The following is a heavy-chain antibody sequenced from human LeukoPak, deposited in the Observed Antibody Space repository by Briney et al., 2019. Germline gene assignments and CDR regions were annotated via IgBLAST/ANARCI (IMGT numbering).Heavy chain of an antibody. J-gene: IGHJ4*02. CDR3: SRDPRNNDY. V-gene: IGHV3-21*04. Sequence: GGSLRLSCAASGVTFSSYSMNWVRQAPGKGLEWVSSISSRSTYIYYADSVKGRFTISRDNAKNSLYLHMNSLTVEDTAVYYCSRDPRNNDYWGQGTLVTVSS. CDR1: GVTFSSYS. CDR2: ISSRSTYI.